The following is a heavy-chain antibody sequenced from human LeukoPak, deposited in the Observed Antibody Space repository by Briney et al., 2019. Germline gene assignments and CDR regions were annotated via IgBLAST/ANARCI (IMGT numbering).Heavy chain of an antibody. J-gene: IGHJ3*02. CDR1: GGTFSSYT. V-gene: IGHV1-69*02. CDR3: ARVIAVAGTMAFGI. D-gene: IGHD6-19*01. Sequence: AVNVSCKATGGTFSSYTISWVRQAPGQGLEWMGRIITILGIANYVQKFQDRVTITADKSTSTAYMELRRLRSEDTAVYYCARVIAVAGTMAFGIWGQGKMVTVSS. CDR2: IITILGIA.